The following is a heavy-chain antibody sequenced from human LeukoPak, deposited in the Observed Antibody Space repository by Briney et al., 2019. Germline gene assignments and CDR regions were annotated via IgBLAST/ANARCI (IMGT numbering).Heavy chain of an antibody. CDR1: GYTLTELS. D-gene: IGHD3-3*01. V-gene: IGHV1-24*01. Sequence: GASVKVSCKVSGYTLTELSMHWVRQAPGKGLEWVGGFDPEDGETIYAQKFQGRVTMTEDTSTDTAYMELSSLRSEDTAVYYCATTDTIFGVVTENWFDPWGQGTLVTVSS. J-gene: IGHJ5*02. CDR3: ATTDTIFGVVTENWFDP. CDR2: FDPEDGET.